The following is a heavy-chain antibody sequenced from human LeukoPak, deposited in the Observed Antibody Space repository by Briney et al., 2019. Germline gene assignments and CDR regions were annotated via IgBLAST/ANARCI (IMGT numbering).Heavy chain of an antibody. V-gene: IGHV3-74*01. D-gene: IGHD5-24*01. CDR1: GFAFSNYW. J-gene: IGHJ4*02. CDR3: ARDGDGYNFDF. CDR2: ITRDGSYA. Sequence: PGGPLRLSCAASGFAFSNYWMHWVRQVPGKGLVWVSRITRDGSYANYADSVKGRFTFSRDNARNTLYLQMNSLRAEDTAVYYCARDGDGYNFDFWGQGALVTVSS.